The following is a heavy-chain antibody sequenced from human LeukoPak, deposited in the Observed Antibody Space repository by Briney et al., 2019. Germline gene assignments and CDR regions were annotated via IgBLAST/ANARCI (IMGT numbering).Heavy chain of an antibody. Sequence: GASVKVSCKASGGTFSSYAISWVRQAPGQGLEWMGRIIPILGIANYAQKFQGRVTITADKSTSTAYMELSSLRSEDTAVYYCARGEDTADPFDYWGQGTLVTVSS. V-gene: IGHV1-69*04. D-gene: IGHD5-18*01. CDR3: ARGEDTADPFDY. J-gene: IGHJ4*02. CDR1: GGTFSSYA. CDR2: IIPILGIA.